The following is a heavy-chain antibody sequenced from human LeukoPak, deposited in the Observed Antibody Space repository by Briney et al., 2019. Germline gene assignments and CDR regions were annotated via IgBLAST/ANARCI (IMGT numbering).Heavy chain of an antibody. Sequence: GGSLRLSCAASGFTFSSYAMHWVRQAPGKGLEWVAVISYDGSNKYYADSVKGRFTISRDNSKNTLYLQMNSLRAEDTAVYHCARDRRLRYFDWLLFQNYYFDCWGQGTLVTVSS. V-gene: IGHV3-30*04. D-gene: IGHD3-9*01. CDR3: ARDRRLRYFDWLLFQNYYFDC. CDR2: ISYDGSNK. J-gene: IGHJ4*02. CDR1: GFTFSSYA.